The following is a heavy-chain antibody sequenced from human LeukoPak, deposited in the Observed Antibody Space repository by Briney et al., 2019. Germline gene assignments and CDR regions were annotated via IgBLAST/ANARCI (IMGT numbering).Heavy chain of an antibody. V-gene: IGHV6-1*01. D-gene: IGHD3-16*01. J-gene: IGHJ4*02. Sequence: SQTLSLTCAISGDSVSSNSAAWNWIRQSTSRGLEWLGRTYYRSKWYNDYAVSVKGRITINPDTSKNQFSLQLNSVTPDDTAVYYCARVKLRTFDYWGQGTLVTVSS. CDR3: ARVKLRTFDY. CDR1: GDSVSSNSAA. CDR2: TYYRSKWYN.